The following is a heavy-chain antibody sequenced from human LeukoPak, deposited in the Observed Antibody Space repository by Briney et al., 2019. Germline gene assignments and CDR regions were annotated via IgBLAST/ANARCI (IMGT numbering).Heavy chain of an antibody. CDR3: AKDPLMLYGDYGRFSDY. Sequence: GGSLRLSCAASGFTFSSYSMNWVRQAPGKGLEWVSSISSSSSYIYYADSVKGRFTISRDNAKNTLYLQMNSLRAEDTAVYYCAKDPLMLYGDYGRFSDYWGQGTLVTVSS. D-gene: IGHD4-17*01. V-gene: IGHV3-21*04. CDR1: GFTFSSYS. J-gene: IGHJ4*02. CDR2: ISSSSSYI.